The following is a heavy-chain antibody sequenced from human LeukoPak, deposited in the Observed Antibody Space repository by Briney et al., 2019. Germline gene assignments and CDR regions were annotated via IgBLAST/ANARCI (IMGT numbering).Heavy chain of an antibody. CDR3: ATLQPAAAHFEH. CDR2: VSALNGNT. CDR1: GDTFSNYG. V-gene: IGHV1-18*01. Sequence: ASVKVPCTASGDTFSNYGVSWVRQAPGQGLEWMGWVSALNGNTNVAQKVQGRLTLTRDTSTGTAHMELRSLTPDDTAVYYCATLQPAAAHFEHWGQGTLVTVST. D-gene: IGHD2-15*01. J-gene: IGHJ1*01.